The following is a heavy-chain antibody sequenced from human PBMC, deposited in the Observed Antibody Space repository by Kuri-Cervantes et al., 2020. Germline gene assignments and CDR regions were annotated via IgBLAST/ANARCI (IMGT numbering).Heavy chain of an antibody. J-gene: IGHJ6*02. V-gene: IGHV3-13*01. Sequence: GESLKISCAASGFTFSSYDMHWVRQATGKGLEWVSAIGTAGDTYYPGSVKGRFTISRENAKNSLYLQMNSLRAGDTAVYYCAKSYSSGWTYGMDVWGQGTTVTVSS. CDR1: GFTFSSYD. CDR3: AKSYSSGWTYGMDV. CDR2: IGTAGDT. D-gene: IGHD6-19*01.